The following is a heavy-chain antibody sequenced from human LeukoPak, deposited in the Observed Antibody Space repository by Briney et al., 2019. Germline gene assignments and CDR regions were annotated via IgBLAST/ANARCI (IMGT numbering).Heavy chain of an antibody. Sequence: PGGSLRLSCAASGFTFSSYSMNWVRQAPGKGLEWVSSISSSSSYIYYADSVKGRFTISRDNAKNSLYLQMNSLKTEDTAVYYCTRRRQDYGMDVWGQGTTVTVSS. CDR1: GFTFSSYS. J-gene: IGHJ6*02. D-gene: IGHD6-25*01. V-gene: IGHV3-21*04. CDR3: TRRRQDYGMDV. CDR2: ISSSSSYI.